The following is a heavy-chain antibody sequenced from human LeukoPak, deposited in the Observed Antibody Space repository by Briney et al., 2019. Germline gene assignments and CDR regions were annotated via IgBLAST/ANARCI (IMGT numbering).Heavy chain of an antibody. CDR2: INPNSGGT. Sequence: ASVKVSCKASGYTFTGYYMHWVRQAPGQGLEWMGWINPNSGGTNYAQKFQGRVTMTRDTSISTAYMELSRLRSDDTAMYYCARDRWVEWLLLDYWGQGTLVTVSS. CDR1: GYTFTGYY. V-gene: IGHV1-2*02. J-gene: IGHJ4*02. CDR3: ARDRWVEWLLLDY. D-gene: IGHD3-3*01.